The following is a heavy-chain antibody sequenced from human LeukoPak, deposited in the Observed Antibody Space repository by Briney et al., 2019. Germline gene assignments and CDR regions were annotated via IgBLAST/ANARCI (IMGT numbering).Heavy chain of an antibody. D-gene: IGHD6-13*01. Sequence: SVKVSCKASGGTFSIYAISWVRQAPGQGLEWMGGIIPIFGTANYAQKFQGRVTITADESTSTGYMELSSLRSEDTAVYYCARTRAAAGYYYYMDVWGKGSTVTISS. CDR1: GGTFSIYA. J-gene: IGHJ6*03. CDR3: ARTRAAAGYYYYMDV. CDR2: IIPIFGTA. V-gene: IGHV1-69*13.